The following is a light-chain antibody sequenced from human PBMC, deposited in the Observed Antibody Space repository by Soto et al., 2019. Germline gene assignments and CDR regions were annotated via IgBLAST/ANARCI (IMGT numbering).Light chain of an antibody. CDR1: QGISRS. CDR3: HQADTFPIT. Sequence: DIQMTQSPSSVSASVGDRVTITCQASQGISRSLAWYQQKPGKAPKLLIYSASSLQSGVPSRFNGSGFGTDFTLTISSLQPEDFATYYCHQADTFPITFGQGTRLEI. CDR2: SAS. J-gene: IGKJ5*01. V-gene: IGKV1D-12*01.